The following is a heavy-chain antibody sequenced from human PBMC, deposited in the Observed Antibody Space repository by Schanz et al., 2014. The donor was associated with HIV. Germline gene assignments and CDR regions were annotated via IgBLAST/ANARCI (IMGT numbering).Heavy chain of an antibody. J-gene: IGHJ6*02. V-gene: IGHV1-69*06. Sequence: QVQLVQSGAEVKKPGSSVKVSCKASGGTFSRHAINWVRQAPGQGLEWMGGIIPMLGTATYAQKFQGRVMITADKFTGTAYMELSSLRSEDTAVYYCARGVPVVDLLDYHGLDVWGQGTTVTVSS. CDR1: GGTFSRHA. CDR2: IIPMLGTA. D-gene: IGHD2-2*01. CDR3: ARGVPVVDLLDYHGLDV.